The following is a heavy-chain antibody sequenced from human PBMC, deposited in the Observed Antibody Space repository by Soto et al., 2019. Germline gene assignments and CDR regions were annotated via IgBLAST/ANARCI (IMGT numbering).Heavy chain of an antibody. V-gene: IGHV3-33*01. J-gene: IGHJ6*02. CDR2: IWYDGSTK. Sequence: GGSLGLSCAASGFTFSSYGMHWVRQAPGKGLEWVAVIWYDGSTKYYADSVKGRFTISRDNSKNTLYLQMNSLRAEDTAVYYCASDSARFHYGKDVWAKGPRSPCP. D-gene: IGHD6-6*01. CDR1: GFTFSSYG. CDR3: ASDSARFHYGKDV.